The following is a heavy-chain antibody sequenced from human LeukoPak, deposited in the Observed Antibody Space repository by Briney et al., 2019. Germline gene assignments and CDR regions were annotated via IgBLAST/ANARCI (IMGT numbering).Heavy chain of an antibody. J-gene: IGHJ6*03. Sequence: PSETLSLTCSVSGVSASSPTYYWSWIRQHPGKGLEWIGHIYSTGSRYYNPSLESRVSVSFDTSKNQFSLKMSSMTAADTAVYYCARGLEYSYYLDVWGKGTTVTVSS. CDR3: ARGLEYSYYLDV. V-gene: IGHV4-31*03. D-gene: IGHD3/OR15-3a*01. CDR1: GVSASSPTYY. CDR2: IYSTGSR.